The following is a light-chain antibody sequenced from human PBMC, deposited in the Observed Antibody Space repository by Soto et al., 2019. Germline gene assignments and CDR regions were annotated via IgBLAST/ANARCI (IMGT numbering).Light chain of an antibody. CDR2: DNN. CDR1: SSNI. Sequence: QPVLTQPPSVSAAPGQKVTISCSGSSSNIVSSYQQLPGTAHKLLIYDNNKRTSGSPNRFSGSKSGTSATLGITGLQTGDEAGYYCGTWDTSLSAVVFGGGTKLTVL. V-gene: IGLV1-51*01. J-gene: IGLJ2*01. CDR3: GTWDTSLSAVV.